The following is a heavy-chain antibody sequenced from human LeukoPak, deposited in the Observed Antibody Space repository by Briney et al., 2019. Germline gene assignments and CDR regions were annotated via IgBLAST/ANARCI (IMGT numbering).Heavy chain of an antibody. J-gene: IGHJ4*02. Sequence: WRSLRLSFATFGFTFTSYSMHWVRQAPGKGLEGGAVISYDGSNKYYADSVKGRFNISRDNSKNTLYLQMNSLRAEDTAVYYCAREGCSSTSCYVPVIWGQGTLVTVSS. CDR3: AREGCSSTSCYVPVI. CDR2: ISYDGSNK. V-gene: IGHV3-30*03. CDR1: GFTFTSYS. D-gene: IGHD2-2*01.